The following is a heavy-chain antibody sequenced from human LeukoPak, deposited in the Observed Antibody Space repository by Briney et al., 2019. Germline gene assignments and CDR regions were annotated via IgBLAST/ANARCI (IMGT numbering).Heavy chain of an antibody. V-gene: IGHV3-21*01. J-gene: IGHJ4*02. D-gene: IGHD1-26*01. CDR2: ISTGSLYI. Sequence: GGSLRLSCAASGFTFSSYSMNWVRQAPGRGLEWVSSISTGSLYINYADSLKGRFTISRDNAKNSLYLQMSSLRAEDTAVYYCARDGWSRSYEDSSYSDYCGQGTLVTVSS. CDR1: GFTFSSYS. CDR3: ARDGWSRSYEDSSYSDY.